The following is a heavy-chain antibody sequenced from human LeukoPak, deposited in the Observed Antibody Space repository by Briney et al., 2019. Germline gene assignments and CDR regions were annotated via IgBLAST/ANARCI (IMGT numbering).Heavy chain of an antibody. J-gene: IGHJ4*02. V-gene: IGHV4-59*08. CDR3: ARLTSYGDYEDAYFDY. Sequence: PSETLSLTCTVSGGSISSYYWSWIRQPPGKGLEWIGCIYYSGTTYYNPSLKSRVTISVDTSKNQFSLKLSSVTAADTAVYYCARLTSYGDYEDAYFDYWGQGTLVTVSS. CDR1: GGSISSYY. D-gene: IGHD4-17*01. CDR2: IYYSGTT.